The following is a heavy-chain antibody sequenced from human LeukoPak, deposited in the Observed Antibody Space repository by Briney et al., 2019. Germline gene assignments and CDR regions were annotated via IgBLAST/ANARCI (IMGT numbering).Heavy chain of an antibody. V-gene: IGHV1-69*13. CDR1: GGTFSSYA. Sequence: SVKVSCKASGGTFSSYAISWVRQAPGQGLEWMGGIIPIFVTANYAQKFQGRVTITADESTSTAYMELSSLRSEDTAVYYCARGGWSGDSSSWFPSWFDPWGQGALVTVSS. D-gene: IGHD6-13*01. CDR2: IIPIFVTA. CDR3: ARGGWSGDSSSWFPSWFDP. J-gene: IGHJ5*02.